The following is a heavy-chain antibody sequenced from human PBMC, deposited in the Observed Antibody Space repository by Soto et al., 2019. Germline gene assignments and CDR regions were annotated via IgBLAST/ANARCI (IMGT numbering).Heavy chain of an antibody. Sequence: QVQLQESGPGLVKPSETLSLTCTVSGASISSDYWSWIRQPPGKGLEWIGFNHYSGNSNYNPSLRSRVTISVDTSTNQVSLRLTSVTAADTAIYYCERGKVAMNILSDWGQGILVTVYS. CDR3: ERGKVAMNILSD. CDR2: NHYSGNS. D-gene: IGHD3-9*01. J-gene: IGHJ4*02. CDR1: GASISSDY. V-gene: IGHV4-59*01.